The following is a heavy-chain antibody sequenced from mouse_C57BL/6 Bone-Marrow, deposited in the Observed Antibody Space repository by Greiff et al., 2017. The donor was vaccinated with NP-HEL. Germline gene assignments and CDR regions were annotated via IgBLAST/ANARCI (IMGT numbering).Heavy chain of an antibody. CDR1: GFSLTSYG. CDR2: IWSGGST. Sequence: VKLQESGPGLVQPSQSLSITCTVSGFSLTSYGVHWVRQSPGKGLEWLGVIWSGGSTDYNAAFISRLSISKDNSKSQVFFKMNSLQADDTAIYYCARNPHPYGSSYLDYWGQGTTLTVSS. D-gene: IGHD1-1*01. CDR3: ARNPHPYGSSYLDY. V-gene: IGHV2-2*01. J-gene: IGHJ2*01.